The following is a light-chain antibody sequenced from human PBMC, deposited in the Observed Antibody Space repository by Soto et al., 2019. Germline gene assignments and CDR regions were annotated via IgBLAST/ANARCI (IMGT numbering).Light chain of an antibody. Sequence: QSVLTQPPSVSGAPGQRVTISCTGSSSNIGTVYDVHWYQQLPGTAPKLLIYRNNNRPSGVPDRFSGSKSGTSASLAITGLQAEDEADYYCQSYDTSLSGWVFGGGTKLTVL. CDR3: QSYDTSLSGWV. V-gene: IGLV1-40*01. CDR1: SSNIGTVYD. CDR2: RNN. J-gene: IGLJ3*02.